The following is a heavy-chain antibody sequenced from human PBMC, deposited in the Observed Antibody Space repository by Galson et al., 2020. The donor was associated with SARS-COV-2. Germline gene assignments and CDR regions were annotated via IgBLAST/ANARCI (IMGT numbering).Heavy chain of an antibody. CDR3: AAPNCSSTSCYDAFDI. J-gene: IGHJ3*02. CDR1: GFTFTSSA. D-gene: IGHD2-2*01. CDR2: IVLGRGNK. V-gene: IGHV1-58*01. Sequence: SVPVSRKASGFTFTSSAVQWVRQARAQRLAWIGWIVLGRGNKTYAPKSQERVTITRDMSTSPAHMELSSLRSEDPAVYYCAAPNCSSTSCYDAFDIWGQGTMVTVSS.